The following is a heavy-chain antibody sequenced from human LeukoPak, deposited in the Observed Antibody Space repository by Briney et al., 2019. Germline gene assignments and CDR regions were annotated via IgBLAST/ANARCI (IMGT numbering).Heavy chain of an antibody. Sequence: PGGSLRLSCAASGFTFSSYWMHWVRQAPGKGLVWVSRINSDGSRTSYADSVKARFTISRDNAENTLYLQMHSLRAEDTAVYYCARGLPPAVIAVAGTAYAESFQHGGPGTLVSVSS. CDR2: INSDGSRT. V-gene: IGHV3-74*01. CDR1: GFTFSSYW. CDR3: ARGLPPAVIAVAGTAYAESFQH. D-gene: IGHD6-19*01. J-gene: IGHJ1*01.